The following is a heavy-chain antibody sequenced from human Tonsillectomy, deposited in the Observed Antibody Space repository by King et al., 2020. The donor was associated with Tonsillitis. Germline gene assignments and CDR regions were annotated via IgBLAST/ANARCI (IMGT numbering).Heavy chain of an antibody. V-gene: IGHV4-39*01. CDR2: IYHSGST. D-gene: IGHD5-12*01. J-gene: IGHJ2*01. CDR1: GDSISNSRDC. Sequence: LQLQESGPGLVRPSETLSLTCTVSGDSISNSRDCWGWIRQPPGKGLEWLVTIYHSGSTFYNTSLKSLVTISVDPSKNQVSLILCSVTAPDTAVYSCARRVNWGAYDYWHFDLWGRGILVPVSS. CDR3: ARRVNWGAYDYWHFDL.